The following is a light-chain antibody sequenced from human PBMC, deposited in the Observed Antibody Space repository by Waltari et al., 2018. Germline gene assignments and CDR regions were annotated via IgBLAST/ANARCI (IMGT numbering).Light chain of an antibody. CDR2: EVT. CDR1: HSAVGPYNY. J-gene: IGLJ1*01. Sequence: QSVLTQPPSATGSPGQSVTISCTGTHSAVGPYNYVSWYQPHPGKVPKLLIYEVTKRPSGVPDRFSGSKSGNTASLTVSGLQADDEADYYCSSYAHNNHFVFGTGTKVTVL. V-gene: IGLV2-8*01. CDR3: SSYAHNNHFV.